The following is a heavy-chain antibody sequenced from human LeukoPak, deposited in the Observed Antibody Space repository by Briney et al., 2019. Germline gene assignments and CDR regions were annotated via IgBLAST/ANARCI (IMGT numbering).Heavy chain of an antibody. J-gene: IGHJ4*02. CDR1: GFTFSSYS. CDR3: ARVSYDILTGYSYIDY. CDR2: IRSSSSYI. Sequence: GGSLRLSCAASGFTFSSYSMNWVRQAPGKGLEWVSSIRSSSSYIYYADSVKGRFTISRDNAKNSLYLQMNSLRAEDTAEYYCARVSYDILTGYSYIDYWGQGTLVTVSS. D-gene: IGHD3-9*01. V-gene: IGHV3-21*01.